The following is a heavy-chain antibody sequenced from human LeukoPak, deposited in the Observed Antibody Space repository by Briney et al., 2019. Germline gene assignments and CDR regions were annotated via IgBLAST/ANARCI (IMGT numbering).Heavy chain of an antibody. CDR1: GGSISSYY. V-gene: IGHV4-59*12. CDR2: IYYSGST. CDR3: ARLGMIRGVIWSSSYYMDV. D-gene: IGHD3-10*01. J-gene: IGHJ6*03. Sequence: SETLSLTCTVSGGSISSYYWSWIRQPPGKGLEWIGYIYYSGSTNYNPSLRSRVTISVDTSKSQFSLKLSSVTAADTAVYYCARLGMIRGVIWSSSYYMDVWGKGTTVTISS.